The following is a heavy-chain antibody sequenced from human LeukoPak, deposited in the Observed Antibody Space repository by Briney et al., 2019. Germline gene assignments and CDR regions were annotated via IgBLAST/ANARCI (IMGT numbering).Heavy chain of an antibody. Sequence: GGSLRLSCAASGFNFRVYEMNWVRQAPGKGLEWVANIQEDGKKENYVDSVRGRFTISRDNAKNSIYLQMNSLRVEDTAVYYCAKDIVGGGDDYWGQGTLVIVSS. D-gene: IGHD2-21*02. CDR2: IQEDGKKE. CDR1: GFNFRVYE. CDR3: AKDIVGGGDDY. V-gene: IGHV3-7*01. J-gene: IGHJ4*02.